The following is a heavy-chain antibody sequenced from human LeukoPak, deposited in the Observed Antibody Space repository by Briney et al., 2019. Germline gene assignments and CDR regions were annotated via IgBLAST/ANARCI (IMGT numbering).Heavy chain of an antibody. CDR1: GFTFNNYA. Sequence: GGSLRLSCAAAGFTFNNYAINWVRQAPGKWRECLSIITGITDTTYYADYVKGRLTVSRDNSKNTVFVQMNSLRAEDTAIYYCATAPRHCRGDTCFRYYFAFWGQGTLVTVSS. CDR3: ATAPRHCRGDTCFRYYFAF. CDR2: ITGITDTT. D-gene: IGHD2-15*01. J-gene: IGHJ4*02. V-gene: IGHV3-23*01.